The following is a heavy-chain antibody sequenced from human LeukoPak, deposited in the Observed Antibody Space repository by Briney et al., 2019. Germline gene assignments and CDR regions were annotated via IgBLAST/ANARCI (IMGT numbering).Heavy chain of an antibody. CDR3: ARVKGTYFDY. Sequence: GGSLRLSCAASGFPLSSYSINWFRQAPGKGLEWVAYISASGSNIYYVDSVMGRFTVSRGNPKSSLFLQMNSPRAEDTAVYYCARVKGTYFDYWGQGALVTVSS. D-gene: IGHD1-1*01. J-gene: IGHJ4*02. V-gene: IGHV3-48*01. CDR1: GFPLSSYS. CDR2: ISASGSNI.